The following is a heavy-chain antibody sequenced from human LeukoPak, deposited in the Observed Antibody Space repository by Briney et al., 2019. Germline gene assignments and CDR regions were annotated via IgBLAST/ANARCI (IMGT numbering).Heavy chain of an antibody. Sequence: GGSLRLSCAASGFTFDDYAMHWVRQAPGKGLEWVSGISWNSGSIGYADSVKGRFTISRDNAKNSPYLQMNSLRAEDTALYYCASILTTVSNWYFDLWGRGTLVTVSS. CDR1: GFTFDDYA. J-gene: IGHJ2*01. CDR2: ISWNSGSI. D-gene: IGHD4-17*01. CDR3: ASILTTVSNWYFDL. V-gene: IGHV3-9*01.